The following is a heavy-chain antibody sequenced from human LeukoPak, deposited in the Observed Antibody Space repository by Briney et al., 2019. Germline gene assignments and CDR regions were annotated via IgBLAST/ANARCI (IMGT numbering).Heavy chain of an antibody. CDR1: GFTFRDYA. CDR3: IRVDYYSTSAFFDY. CDR2: IRSKLYGGTA. V-gene: IGHV3-49*04. Sequence: GGSLRLSCTTSGFTFRDYAMSWVRQAPGKGLEWVGFIRSKLYGGTAEYAASVKGRFTISRDDSKSIAYLQMDSLKMEDTAMYYCIRVDYYSTSAFFDYWGQGTLVTVSS. D-gene: IGHD3-22*01. J-gene: IGHJ4*02.